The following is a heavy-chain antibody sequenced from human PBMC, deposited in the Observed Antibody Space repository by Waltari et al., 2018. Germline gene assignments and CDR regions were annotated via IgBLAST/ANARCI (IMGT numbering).Heavy chain of an antibody. V-gene: IGHV3-7*01. CDR2: INYDGSQK. J-gene: IGHJ4*02. D-gene: IGHD2-2*01. Sequence: DVQLVESGGGLVQPGGSMRLSCGASGFSFRRYWMSWVRQTPGKGLQWVANINYDGSQKYYVDSVKGRFTISRDNAKNSVYLQMNSLRVEDTAVYYCAKSRGFEYWGQGALITVSS. CDR1: GFSFRRYW. CDR3: AKSRGFEY.